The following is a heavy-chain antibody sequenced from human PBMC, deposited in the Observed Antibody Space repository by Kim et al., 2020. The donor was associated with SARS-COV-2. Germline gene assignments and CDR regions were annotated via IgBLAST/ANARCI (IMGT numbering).Heavy chain of an antibody. D-gene: IGHD3-22*01. J-gene: IGHJ4*02. CDR2: INWNGGHT. Sequence: GGSLRLSCAASGFRFDDFGMNWVRQTPGKGLEWVSSINWNGGHTAYVGSVKGRFTISRDNTKNFLYLQMNSLRAEDTALYDCARGDDMYVVSSPDSWGQG. V-gene: IGHV3-20*01. CDR1: GFRFDDFG. CDR3: ARGDDMYVVSSPDS.